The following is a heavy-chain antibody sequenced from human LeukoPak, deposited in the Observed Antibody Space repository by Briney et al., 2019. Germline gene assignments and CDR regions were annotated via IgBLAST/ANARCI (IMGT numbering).Heavy chain of an antibody. Sequence: PSETLSLTCAVYGGSFSGYYWTWIRQPPGKGLEWIGEIHRAGNTNYNPSLRGRVTISVDWSNNHVYLTLNSVTAADTAVYYCAASLWFGINPEYWGQGTLVTVSS. D-gene: IGHD3-10*01. J-gene: IGHJ4*02. V-gene: IGHV4-34*01. CDR2: IHRAGNT. CDR1: GGSFSGYY. CDR3: AASLWFGINPEY.